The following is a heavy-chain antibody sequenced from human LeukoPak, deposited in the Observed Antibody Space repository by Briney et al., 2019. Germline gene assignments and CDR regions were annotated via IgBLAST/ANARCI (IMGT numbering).Heavy chain of an antibody. CDR2: ISSTGGST. CDR1: GFTFSSYA. J-gene: IGHJ4*02. D-gene: IGHD4-17*01. Sequence: PGGSLRLSCSASGFTFSSYAMHWVRQAPGKGLAYVSAISSTGGSTYYADSVKGRFTTSRDNPKNTLYLQMSSLRVEDTAVYYCVKGGTVTPGYWGQGTQVTVSS. CDR3: VKGGTVTPGY. V-gene: IGHV3-64D*06.